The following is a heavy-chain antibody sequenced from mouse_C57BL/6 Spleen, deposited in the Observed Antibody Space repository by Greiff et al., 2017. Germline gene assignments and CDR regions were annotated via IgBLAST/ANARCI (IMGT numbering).Heavy chain of an antibody. J-gene: IGHJ2*01. V-gene: IGHV1-52*01. CDR3: ARGRPDYYGSSPIDY. Sequence: QVQLQQPGAELVRPGSSVKLSCKASGYTFTSYWMHWVKQRPIQGLEWIGNIDPSDSETHYNQKFKDKATLTVDKSSSTAYMQLSSLTSEDSAVYYCARGRPDYYGSSPIDYWGQGTTLTVSS. D-gene: IGHD1-1*01. CDR1: GYTFTSYW. CDR2: IDPSDSET.